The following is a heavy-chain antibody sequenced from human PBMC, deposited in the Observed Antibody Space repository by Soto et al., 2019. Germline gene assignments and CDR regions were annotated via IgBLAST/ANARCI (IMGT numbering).Heavy chain of an antibody. J-gene: IGHJ5*02. D-gene: IGHD3-3*01. CDR2: ISAYNGDT. CDR1: GYTFGIFG. Sequence: GASVKVSCKASGYTFGIFGINWVRQAPGQRLEWMGWISAYNGDTNYAQKFQGRVTMATDTSTTTAYMELRNLRPDDTAVYYCERDPQEFWNPYFFDPWGQGTLVTVSS. V-gene: IGHV1-18*01. CDR3: ERDPQEFWNPYFFDP.